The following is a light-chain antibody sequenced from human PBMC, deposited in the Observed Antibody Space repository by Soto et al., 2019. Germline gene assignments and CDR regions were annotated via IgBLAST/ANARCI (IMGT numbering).Light chain of an antibody. J-gene: IGLJ1*01. CDR1: SSDVGSYNY. CDR2: DVS. CDR3: SSYTTSETRV. Sequence: QSALTQPASVSGSPGQSITISRTGTSSDVGSYNYVSWYQHHPGKVPKLMISDVSSRPSGVSNRFSGSKSGNTASLTISGLQTEDEADYYCSSYTTSETRVFGTGTKLTVL. V-gene: IGLV2-14*03.